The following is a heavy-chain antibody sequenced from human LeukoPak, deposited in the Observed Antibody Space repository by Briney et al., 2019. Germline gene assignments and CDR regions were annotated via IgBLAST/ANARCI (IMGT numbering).Heavy chain of an antibody. Sequence: PGGSLRLSCAASGFTFSSYSMNWVRQAPGKGLEWVSGISWNSGSIGYADSVKGRFTISRDNAKNSLYLQMNSLRAEDTALYYCAKAGKVNAFDIWGQGTMVTVSS. CDR1: GFTFSSYS. J-gene: IGHJ3*02. D-gene: IGHD4-23*01. CDR3: AKAGKVNAFDI. CDR2: ISWNSGSI. V-gene: IGHV3-9*01.